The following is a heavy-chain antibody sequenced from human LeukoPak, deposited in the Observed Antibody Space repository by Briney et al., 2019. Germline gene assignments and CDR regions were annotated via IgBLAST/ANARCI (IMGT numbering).Heavy chain of an antibody. CDR1: GGTFSSYA. D-gene: IGHD3-22*01. CDR3: ASAYYYDSSGYPGLDY. Sequence: GASVKVSCKASGGTFSSYAISWVRQAPGQGLEWMGGIIPIFGTANYAQKFQGRVTITADKSTSTAYMELSSLRSEDTAVYYCASAYYYDSSGYPGLDYWGQGTLVTVSS. CDR2: IIPIFGTA. J-gene: IGHJ4*02. V-gene: IGHV1-69*06.